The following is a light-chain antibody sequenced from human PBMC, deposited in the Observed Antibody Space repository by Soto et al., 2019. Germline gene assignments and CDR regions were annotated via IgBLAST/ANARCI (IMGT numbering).Light chain of an antibody. CDR1: SSDVGGYNY. V-gene: IGLV2-8*01. Sequence: QSVLTQPPSASGSPGQSVNISCTGTSSDVGGYNYVSWYQQHPGKAPKLMIYEVIKRPSGVPDRFSGSKSGNTASLTVSGLEAEYEDDYYCTSYTASNNYVFGTGTKVTVL. CDR2: EVI. J-gene: IGLJ1*01. CDR3: TSYTASNNYV.